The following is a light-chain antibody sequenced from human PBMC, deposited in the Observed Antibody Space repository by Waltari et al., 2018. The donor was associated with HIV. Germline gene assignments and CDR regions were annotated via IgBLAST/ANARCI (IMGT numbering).Light chain of an antibody. CDR2: GAS. Sequence: DIVLTQSPGTLSLSPAERATLSCRASQSISSRFLAWYPRKLGQAPRLLIYGASGRAAGIPDRFSGSGAGTDFTLTISGLGPEDCGVFYCHHYGSSPFTFGPGTKVDIK. V-gene: IGKV3-20*01. J-gene: IGKJ3*01. CDR1: QSISSRF. CDR3: HHYGSSPFT.